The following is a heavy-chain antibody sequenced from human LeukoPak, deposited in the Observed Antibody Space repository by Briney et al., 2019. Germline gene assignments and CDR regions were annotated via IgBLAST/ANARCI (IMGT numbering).Heavy chain of an antibody. D-gene: IGHD3-3*01. V-gene: IGHV3-7*01. CDR1: GCIFIHFW. Sequence: GRSLRLSCEASGCIFIHFWMSWVRQAPGKGLEWVASIRQDGSERYYVDSVQGRFNISRDNAKNSLYLQVNSLRVEDTAIYYCPRHNLYYDFWSGYSRDYYYMDVWGKGTTVTVSS. CDR3: PRHNLYYDFWSGYSRDYYYMDV. CDR2: IRQDGSER. J-gene: IGHJ6*03.